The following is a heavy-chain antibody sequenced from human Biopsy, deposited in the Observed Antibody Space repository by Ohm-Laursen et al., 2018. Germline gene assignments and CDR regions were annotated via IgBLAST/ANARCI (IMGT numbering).Heavy chain of an antibody. J-gene: IGHJ4*02. CDR2: IFKDGNT. V-gene: IGHV4-38-2*01. Sequence: GTLSLTCAVSGYSISSDYRWGWIRQAPGKTLEWLGNIFKDGNTHYNPSLRSRLIISIDTPKNQFSLMMTSVSRADTAVYFCAGVGSGWAPFDKWGPGTLVTVSS. D-gene: IGHD6-19*01. CDR3: AGVGSGWAPFDK. CDR1: GYSISSDYR.